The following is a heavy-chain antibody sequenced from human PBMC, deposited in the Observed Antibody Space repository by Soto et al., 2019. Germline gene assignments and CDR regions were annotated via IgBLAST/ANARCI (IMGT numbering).Heavy chain of an antibody. CDR3: ARLLRHCTGTSCYSSSGMDV. CDR2: IYHSGDT. Sequence: QPQLQESGSGLVKPSQTLSLTCAISGGSTSSGDYSWSWIRQPPRMGLEWIGYIYHSGDTYYNPSLNSRVTISVDWSKNQFSLRLSSVTAADTAVYYCARLLRHCTGTSCYSSSGMDVWGQGTTVTVSS. V-gene: IGHV4-30-2*01. D-gene: IGHD2-2*01. J-gene: IGHJ6*02. CDR1: GGSTSSGDYS.